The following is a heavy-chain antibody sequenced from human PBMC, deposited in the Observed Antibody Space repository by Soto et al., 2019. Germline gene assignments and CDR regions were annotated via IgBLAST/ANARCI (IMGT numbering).Heavy chain of an antibody. V-gene: IGHV3-21*01. J-gene: IGHJ6*02. D-gene: IGHD6-13*01. CDR3: ARIAAAYSYYYYYGMDV. CDR1: GFTFSSYS. CDR2: ISSSSSYI. Sequence: EVQLVESGGGLVKPGGSLRLSCAASGFTFSSYSMNWVRQAPGKGLEWVSSISSSSSYIYYADSVKGRFTISRDNAKNSLYLQMNSLRAEDTAVYYCARIAAAYSYYYYYGMDVWGQGTTVTVSS.